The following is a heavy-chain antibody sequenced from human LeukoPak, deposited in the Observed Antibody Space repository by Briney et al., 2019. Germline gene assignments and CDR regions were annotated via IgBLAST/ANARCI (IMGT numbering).Heavy chain of an antibody. CDR1: GGSFSGYY. CDR2: INHSGST. CDR3: ARACSSTSCFNWFDP. V-gene: IGHV4-34*01. J-gene: IGHJ5*02. Sequence: SETLSLTCAVYGGSFSGYYWSWIRQPTGKGLEWIGEINHSGSTNYNPSLKSRVTISVDTSKNQFSLKLRSVTAADTAVYYCARACSSTSCFNWFDPWGQGTLVTVSS. D-gene: IGHD2-2*01.